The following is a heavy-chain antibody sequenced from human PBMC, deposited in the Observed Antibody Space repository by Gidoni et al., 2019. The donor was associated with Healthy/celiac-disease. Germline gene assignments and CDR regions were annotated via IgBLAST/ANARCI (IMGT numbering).Heavy chain of an antibody. V-gene: IGHV1-69*01. CDR3: ARVGQYYDSSGYYHNAFDI. D-gene: IGHD3-22*01. Sequence: QVQLVQSGAEVKKPGSSVKVSCKASGGTFSSYAISWVRQAPGQGLEWMGGIIPIFGTANYAQKFQGRVTITADESTSTAYMELSSLRSEDTAVYYCARVGQYYDSSGYYHNAFDIWGQGTMVTVSS. CDR1: GGTFSSYA. CDR2: IIPIFGTA. J-gene: IGHJ3*02.